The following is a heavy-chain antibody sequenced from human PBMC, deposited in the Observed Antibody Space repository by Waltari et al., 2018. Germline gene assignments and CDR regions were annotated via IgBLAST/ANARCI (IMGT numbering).Heavy chain of an antibody. J-gene: IGHJ4*02. V-gene: IGHV4-39*01. CDR2: IYYKGNT. CDR3: ASLLTGD. CDR1: GGAITTTNYY. Sequence: QLQVQESGPGLVTPSATLSLTCTVSGGAITTTNYYWGWNRQPPGKGLEWIGSIYYKGNTYYNPSLKSRVTISADTSKNQFSLNLNSVTAADTAVYYCASLLTGDWGQGVLVTVSS. D-gene: IGHD3-9*01.